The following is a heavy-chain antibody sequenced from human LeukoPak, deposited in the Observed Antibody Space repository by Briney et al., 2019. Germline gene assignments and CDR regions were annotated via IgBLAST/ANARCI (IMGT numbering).Heavy chain of an antibody. D-gene: IGHD3-10*01. CDR2: IYYSGST. Sequence: SETLSLTCTVSGGSISSSSYYWGWIRQPPGKGLEWIGSIYYSGSTYYNPSLKSRVTMSVDTSKNQFSLKLSSVTAADTAVYYCARHKNYYGSEFDYWGQGTLVTVSS. CDR3: ARHKNYYGSEFDY. J-gene: IGHJ4*02. CDR1: GGSISSSSYY. V-gene: IGHV4-39*01.